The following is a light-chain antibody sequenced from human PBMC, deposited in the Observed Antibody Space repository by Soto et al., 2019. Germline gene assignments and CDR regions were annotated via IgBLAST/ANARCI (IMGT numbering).Light chain of an antibody. V-gene: IGLV1-51*01. CDR1: SPNIGNNY. CDR2: DNN. J-gene: IGLJ1*01. Sequence: QSVLTQPPSVSAAPGQKVTISCSGSSPNIGNNYVSWYQHLPGTAPKLLIYDNNKRPSGIPDRFSGSKSGTSATLDITGLQTGDEADYYCATWDSSLSAHVFGTGTKVTVL. CDR3: ATWDSSLSAHV.